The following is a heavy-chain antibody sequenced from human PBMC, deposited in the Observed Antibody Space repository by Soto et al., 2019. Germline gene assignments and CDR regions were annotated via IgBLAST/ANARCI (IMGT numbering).Heavy chain of an antibody. V-gene: IGHV1-69*13. CDR1: GGTFSSYA. J-gene: IGHJ3*02. CDR3: ARDYPYSSSWGPSAFDI. D-gene: IGHD6-13*01. CDR2: IIPIFGTA. Sequence: GASVKVSCKASGGTFSSYAISWVRQAPGQGLEWMGGIIPIFGTANYAQKFQGRVTITADESTSTAYMELSSLRSEDTAVYYCARDYPYSSSWGPSAFDIWGQGTMVTVSS.